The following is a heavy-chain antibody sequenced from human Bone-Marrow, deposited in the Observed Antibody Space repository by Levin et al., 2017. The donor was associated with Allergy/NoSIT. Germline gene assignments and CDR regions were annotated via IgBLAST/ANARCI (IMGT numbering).Heavy chain of an antibody. CDR3: TKHKAATPAALPNWFDP. CDR1: GLTFSNYA. Sequence: GESLKISCAASGLTFSNYAMSWVRQAPGKGLEWVSAISGGGGTTSYADSVKGRFTISRDNSNNTLYLQMNRLGAGDTAVYYCTKHKAATPAALPNWFDPWGQGTLVTVSS. J-gene: IGHJ5*02. V-gene: IGHV3-23*01. CDR2: ISGGGGTT. D-gene: IGHD2-15*01.